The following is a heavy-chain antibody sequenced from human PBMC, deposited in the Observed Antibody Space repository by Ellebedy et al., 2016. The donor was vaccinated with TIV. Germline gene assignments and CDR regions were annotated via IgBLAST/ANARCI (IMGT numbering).Heavy chain of an antibody. CDR1: GFSFSFFW. Sequence: GESLKISXAASGFSFSFFWMDWVRQAPGKGLVWVAGIHSDETETTYADSVKGRFTISRDNAKNTLYLQMNSLSPEDTAVYYCARTPATMDPDYWGQGTLVTVSS. D-gene: IGHD2-2*01. CDR3: ARTPATMDPDY. J-gene: IGHJ4*02. V-gene: IGHV3-74*01. CDR2: IHSDETET.